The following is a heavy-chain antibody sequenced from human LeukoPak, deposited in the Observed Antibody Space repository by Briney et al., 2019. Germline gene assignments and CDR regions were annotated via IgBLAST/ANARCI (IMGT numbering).Heavy chain of an antibody. CDR1: GGSMSSYY. CDR2: IYYSGST. V-gene: IGHV4-59*08. D-gene: IGHD6-13*01. Sequence: SETLSLTCTVSGGSMSSYYWSWIRQPPGKGLEWIGYIYYSGSTNYNPSLKSRVTISVDTSKNQFSLKLSSVTAADTAVYYCARLLGSSWYYFDYWGQGTLVTVSS. J-gene: IGHJ4*02. CDR3: ARLLGSSWYYFDY.